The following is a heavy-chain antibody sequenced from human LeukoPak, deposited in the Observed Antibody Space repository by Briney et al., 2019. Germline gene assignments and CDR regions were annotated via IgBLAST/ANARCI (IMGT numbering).Heavy chain of an antibody. Sequence: PGGSLRLSCAASGFIVSSNYMSWVRQAPGKGLVWVSRINTDGSITNYADSVKGRFSISRDNAKNTLYLQMSSLRAEDTAVYYCARDRGPRTGFMVREAYDYWGQGTLVTVSS. D-gene: IGHD3-10*01. CDR1: GFIVSSNY. V-gene: IGHV3-74*01. CDR3: ARDRGPRTGFMVREAYDY. J-gene: IGHJ4*02. CDR2: INTDGSIT.